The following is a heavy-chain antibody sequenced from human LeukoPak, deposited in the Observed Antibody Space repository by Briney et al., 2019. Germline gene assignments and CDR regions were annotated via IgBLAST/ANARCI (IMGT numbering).Heavy chain of an antibody. J-gene: IGHJ4*02. CDR2: IIPIFGTA. CDR1: GGTFSSYA. D-gene: IGHD5-18*01. V-gene: IGHV1-69*13. Sequence: SVKVSCKASGGTFSSYAISWVRQAPGQGLEWMGGIIPIFGTANYAQKFQGRVTITADESTSTAYMELSSLRSEDTAVYYCARAHRGYSYGNQPLDYWGQGTLVTVSS. CDR3: ARAHRGYSYGNQPLDY.